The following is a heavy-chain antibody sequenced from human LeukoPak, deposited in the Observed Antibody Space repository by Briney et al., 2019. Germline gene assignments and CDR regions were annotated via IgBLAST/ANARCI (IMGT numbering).Heavy chain of an antibody. Sequence: GGSLRPSCEASGFTFSGYKMNWVRQAPGKGLEWVSHISRSSSTIYYADSVKGRFTISRDNAKNSLYLQMNSLRDEDAAVYYCVRKFDYWGQGILVTVSS. CDR3: VRKFDY. CDR1: GFTFSGYK. CDR2: ISRSSSTI. J-gene: IGHJ4*02. V-gene: IGHV3-48*02.